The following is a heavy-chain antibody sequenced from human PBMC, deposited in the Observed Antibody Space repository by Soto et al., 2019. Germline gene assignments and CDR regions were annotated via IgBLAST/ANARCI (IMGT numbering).Heavy chain of an antibody. J-gene: IGHJ6*02. CDR3: ARDLWGYCGTDCYPLDV. CDR1: GGSISSGDYY. D-gene: IGHD2-21*02. CDR2: IYYSGST. Sequence: SETLSLTCAVSGGSISSGDYYWSWIRRPPGKGLEWIGYIYYSGSTYYNPSLKSRVTISVDTSKNQFSLKLSSVTAADTAVYYCARDLWGYCGTDCYPLDVWGQGTTVTVSS. V-gene: IGHV4-30-4*01.